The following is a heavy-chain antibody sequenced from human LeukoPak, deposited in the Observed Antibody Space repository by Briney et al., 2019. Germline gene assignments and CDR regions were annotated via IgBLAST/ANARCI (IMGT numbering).Heavy chain of an antibody. CDR2: ISGSGGST. Sequence: GGSLRLSCAASGFTFSSYVMSWVRQAPGKGLEWVSAISGSGGSTYYADSVKGRFTISRDNSKNTLYLQMNSLRAEDTAVYYCARDESGYSNGWYVYWGQGTLVTVSS. CDR3: ARDESGYSNGWYVY. J-gene: IGHJ4*02. CDR1: GFTFSSYV. V-gene: IGHV3-23*01. D-gene: IGHD6-19*01.